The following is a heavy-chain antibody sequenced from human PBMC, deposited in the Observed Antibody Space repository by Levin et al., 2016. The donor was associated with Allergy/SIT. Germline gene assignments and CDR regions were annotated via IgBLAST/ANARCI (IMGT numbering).Heavy chain of an antibody. CDR1: GGSISSYYW. J-gene: IGHJ4*02. CDR3: ARAQGSLGHFDY. D-gene: IGHD3-16*01. CDR2: IDWDDDK. V-gene: IGHV2-70*18. Sequence: TLSLTCTVSGGSISSYYWSWIRQPPGKALEWLALIDWDDDKYYSTSLKTRLTISKDTSKNQVVLTMTNMDPVDTATYYCARAQGSLGHFDYWGQGTLVTVSS.